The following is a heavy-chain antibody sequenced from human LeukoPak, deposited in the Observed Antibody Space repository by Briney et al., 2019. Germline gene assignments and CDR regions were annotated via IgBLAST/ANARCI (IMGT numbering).Heavy chain of an antibody. D-gene: IGHD5-24*01. CDR1: GFNFNNAW. J-gene: IGHJ4*02. V-gene: IGHV3-15*07. CDR2: IKSRTDGGTT. CDR3: AVEMATIMD. Sequence: GGSLRLSCTTSGFNFNNAWMNWVRQAPGKGLEWVGRIKSRTDGGTTVYSAPVKGRFTISRDDSKSTLYLQMNSLKIEDTAVYYCAVEMATIMDWGQGTLVTVSS.